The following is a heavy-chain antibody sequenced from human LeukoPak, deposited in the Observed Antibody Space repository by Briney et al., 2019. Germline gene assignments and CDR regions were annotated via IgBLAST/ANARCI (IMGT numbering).Heavy chain of an antibody. V-gene: IGHV3-11*04. Sequence: GGSLRLSCAASGFTFSDYYMSWIRQAPGKGLDWVSYISSSGSTIYYADPVKGRFTISRDNAKNSLYLQMNSLRAEDTAVYYCARWLWGDYAAAFDIWGQGTMLTVSS. CDR1: GFTFSDYY. CDR2: ISSSGSTI. J-gene: IGHJ3*02. CDR3: ARWLWGDYAAAFDI. D-gene: IGHD4-17*01.